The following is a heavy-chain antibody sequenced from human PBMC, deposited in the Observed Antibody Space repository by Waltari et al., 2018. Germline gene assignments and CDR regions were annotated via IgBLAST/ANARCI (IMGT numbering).Heavy chain of an antibody. Sequence: QVQLQESGPGLVKPSETLSLTCAVSGYSISSGYYWGWIRQPPGKGLGWIGSIYHSGSTYYNPSLKSRVTISVDTSKNQFSLKLSSVTAADTAVYYCAREALRLPRAGYCSGGSCYPRPDHFDYWGQGTLVTVSS. V-gene: IGHV4-38-2*02. CDR2: IYHSGST. CDR3: AREALRLPRAGYCSGGSCYPRPDHFDY. J-gene: IGHJ4*02. D-gene: IGHD2-15*01. CDR1: GYSISSGYY.